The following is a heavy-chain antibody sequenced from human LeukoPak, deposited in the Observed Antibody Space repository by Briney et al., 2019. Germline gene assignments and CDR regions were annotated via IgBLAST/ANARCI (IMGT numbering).Heavy chain of an antibody. J-gene: IGHJ4*02. V-gene: IGHV4-59*01. D-gene: IGHD4-23*01. CDR3: GRVEIRWLAFDY. CDR2: IYYSGST. CDR1: GGSISSYY. Sequence: SETLSLTCTVSGGSISSYYWSWIRQPPGKGLEWIGYIYYSGSTNYNPSLKSRVTISVDTSKNQFSLKLSSVTAADTAVYYCGRVEIRWLAFDYWGQGTLVTVSS.